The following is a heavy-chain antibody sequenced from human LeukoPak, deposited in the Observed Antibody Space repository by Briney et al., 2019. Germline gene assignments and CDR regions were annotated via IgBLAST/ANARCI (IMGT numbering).Heavy chain of an antibody. CDR2: ISGSGGST. D-gene: IGHD3-22*01. V-gene: IGHV3-23*01. Sequence: GGSLRLSCAASGFTFSSYAMSWVRQAPGKGLEWVSAISGSGGSTYYADSVKGRFTISRDNSKNTLYLKMNSLRAEDTAVYYRPKAGSSGYLSYFDYWGQGTLVTVSS. CDR3: PKAGSSGYLSYFDY. CDR1: GFTFSSYA. J-gene: IGHJ4*02.